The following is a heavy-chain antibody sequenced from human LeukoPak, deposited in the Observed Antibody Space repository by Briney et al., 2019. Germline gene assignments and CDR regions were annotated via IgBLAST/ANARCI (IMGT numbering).Heavy chain of an antibody. CDR3: ARDPGPAAIDAFDI. V-gene: IGHV4-39*07. D-gene: IGHD2-2*01. CDR2: IYYSGST. J-gene: IGHJ3*02. CDR1: GGSISSSSYY. Sequence: SETLSLTCTVSGGSISSSSYYWGWIRQPPGKGLEWIGSIYYSGSTYYNPSLKSRVTISVDTSKNQFSLKLSSVTAADTAVYYCARDPGPAAIDAFDIWGQGTMVTVSS.